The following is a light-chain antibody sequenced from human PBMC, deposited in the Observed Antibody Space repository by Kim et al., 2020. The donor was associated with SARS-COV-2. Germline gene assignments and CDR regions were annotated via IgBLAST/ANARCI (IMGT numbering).Light chain of an antibody. Sequence: PGERAALPCWASPGVLTNLAWYQQNPGQAPRLLIYGASPRASGIPARFSGSGSGTEFTLPISSLQSADSAVYYCQQYNEWPPEGFFGGGTKLEIK. CDR3: QQYNEWPPEGF. CDR2: GAS. CDR1: PGVLTN. J-gene: IGKJ4*01. V-gene: IGKV3-15*01.